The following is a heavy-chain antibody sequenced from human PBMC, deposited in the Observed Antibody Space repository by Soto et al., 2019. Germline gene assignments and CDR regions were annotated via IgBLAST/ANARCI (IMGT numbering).Heavy chain of an antibody. CDR2: INPSGGST. CDR3: ARDRGSYALDY. D-gene: IGHD1-26*01. CDR1: GYTIANYG. J-gene: IGHJ4*02. V-gene: IGHV1-46*01. Sequence: ASVKVSCKASGYTIANYGITWVRQAPGQGLEWMGIINPSGGSTSYAQKFQGRVTMTRDTSTSTAYMELRSLRSDDTAVYYCARDRGSYALDYWGQGTLVTVSS.